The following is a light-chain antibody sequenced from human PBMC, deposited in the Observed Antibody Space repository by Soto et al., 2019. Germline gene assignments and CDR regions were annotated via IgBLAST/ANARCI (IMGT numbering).Light chain of an antibody. V-gene: IGKV3-20*01. CDR2: GAS. Sequence: DIVLTHSPGTLSLSPEERTTLSCRPSQSVSSRYLAWYQQKPGQAPRLLIYGASSRATGIPDRFSGSGSGTDFTLTISRLEPEDFAVYYCQQYGSSPKLTFGGGTKVDIK. J-gene: IGKJ4*01. CDR1: QSVSSRY. CDR3: QQYGSSPKLT.